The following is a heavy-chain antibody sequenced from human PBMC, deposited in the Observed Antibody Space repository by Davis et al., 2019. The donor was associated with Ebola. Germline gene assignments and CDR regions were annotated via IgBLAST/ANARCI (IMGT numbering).Heavy chain of an antibody. CDR3: ARDHSGSHYGAHYFDF. D-gene: IGHD1-26*01. Sequence: PGGSLRLSCAASGFTFSTYNMNWVRQAPGKGLEWVSCISSSSSYIYYADAVKGRFTIPRDNAKNSLYLQMNSLRDEDTAVYYCARDHSGSHYGAHYFDFWGQGTLVTVSS. CDR2: ISSSSSYI. J-gene: IGHJ4*02. CDR1: GFTFSTYN. V-gene: IGHV3-21*01.